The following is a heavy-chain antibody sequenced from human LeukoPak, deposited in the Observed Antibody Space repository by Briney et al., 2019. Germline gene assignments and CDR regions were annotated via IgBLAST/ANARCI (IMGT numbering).Heavy chain of an antibody. D-gene: IGHD3-16*02. Sequence: GGSLRLSCAASGFTFSSYAMSWVRQAPGKGLVWVSRINSDGSATAYADSVKGRFTISRDNAENTLYLQMNSLRAEDTAVYYCARGTAGYHSSYFDYWGQGTLVTVPS. J-gene: IGHJ4*02. V-gene: IGHV3-74*01. CDR2: INSDGSAT. CDR1: GFTFSSYA. CDR3: ARGTAGYHSSYFDY.